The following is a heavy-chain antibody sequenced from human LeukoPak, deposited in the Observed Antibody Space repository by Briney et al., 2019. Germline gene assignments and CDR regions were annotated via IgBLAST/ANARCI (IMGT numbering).Heavy chain of an antibody. J-gene: IGHJ4*02. V-gene: IGHV3-30-3*01. CDR3: ARDPSSGYYYYFDY. CDR2: ISYDGSNK. D-gene: IGHD3-22*01. CDR1: GFTFSSYA. Sequence: GGSLRLSCAASGFTFSSYAMHWVRQAPGKGLEWVAVISYDGSNKYYADSVKGRFTISRDNSKNTLYLQMNSLRAEDTAVYYCARDPSSGYYYYFDYWGQGTLVTVSS.